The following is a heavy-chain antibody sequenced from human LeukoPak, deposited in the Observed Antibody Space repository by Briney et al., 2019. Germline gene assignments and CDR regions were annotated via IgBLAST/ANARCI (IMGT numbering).Heavy chain of an antibody. CDR3: AKDRGYSSGLRFWRDYYFDY. CDR2: ISDSGGKT. D-gene: IGHD6-19*01. J-gene: IGHJ4*02. CDR1: GFTFNNYA. V-gene: IGHV3-23*01. Sequence: GGSLRLSCTAAGFTFNNYAMSWVRQAPGKGLEWVSHISDSGGKTYYADSVKGRFTISRDNSKNTLYLQMNSLRAEDTAVYYCAKDRGYSSGLRFWRDYYFDYWGQGTLVTVSS.